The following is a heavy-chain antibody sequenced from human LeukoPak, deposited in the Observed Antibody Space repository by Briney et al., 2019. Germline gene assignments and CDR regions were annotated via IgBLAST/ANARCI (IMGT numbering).Heavy chain of an antibody. J-gene: IGHJ6*03. V-gene: IGHV3-30*04. CDR2: IAYDGSSI. D-gene: IGHD1-1*01. Sequence: GGSLRLSCAASGFTFKNYALHWVRQAPGKGLGWVSFIAYDGSSIYYRDSVKGRFTISRDYSRNILYLQMDSLRSDDTATYYCARDGVTRRYNTYYYMDVWGKGTTVTV. CDR1: GFTFKNYA. CDR3: ARDGVTRRYNTYYYMDV.